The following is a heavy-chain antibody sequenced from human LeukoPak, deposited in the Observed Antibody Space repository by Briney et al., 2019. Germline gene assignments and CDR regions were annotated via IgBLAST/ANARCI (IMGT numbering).Heavy chain of an antibody. CDR2: IRHDGSYQ. J-gene: IGHJ4*02. V-gene: IGHV3-30*02. CDR3: AKNRDSSDYPRDFDF. CDR1: GFTFSSYG. D-gene: IGHD3-22*01. Sequence: QHWGVLRLSCAAFGFTFSSYGMHWVRQTPGKGLEWVAFIRHDGSYQQYADSAKGRFTVSRDNSKDMVYLQMNSLRTEDTAVYYCAKNRDSSDYPRDFDFWGQGTLVTVSS.